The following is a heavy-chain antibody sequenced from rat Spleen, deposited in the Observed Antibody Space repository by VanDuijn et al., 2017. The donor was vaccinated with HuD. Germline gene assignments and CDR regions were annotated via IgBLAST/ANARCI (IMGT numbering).Heavy chain of an antibody. Sequence: EVHLVESGGGLVQPGRSLKLSCAASGFSFSDYYMAWVRQAPTKGLEWVASISYDGDSTYYRDSVKGRFTISRDNAKRSLYLQMDSLRSEDTATYYCARHPISTVSYYFDYWGQGVTVTVSS. V-gene: IGHV5-20*01. CDR3: ARHPISTVSYYFDY. CDR1: GFSFSDYY. J-gene: IGHJ2*01. CDR2: ISYDGDST. D-gene: IGHD1-1*01.